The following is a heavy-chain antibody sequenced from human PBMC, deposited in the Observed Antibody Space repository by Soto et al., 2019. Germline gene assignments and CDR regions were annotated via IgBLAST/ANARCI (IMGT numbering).Heavy chain of an antibody. CDR1: GGSISSSSYY. CDR3: ARVITIFGVVTAASDWFDP. J-gene: IGHJ5*02. CDR2: IYYSGST. D-gene: IGHD3-3*01. Sequence: SETLSLTCTVSGGSISSSSYYWGWIRQPPGKGLEWIGSIYYSGSTYYNPSLKSRVTISVDTSKNQFSLKLSSVTAADTAVYYCARVITIFGVVTAASDWFDPWGQGTLVTVSS. V-gene: IGHV4-39*01.